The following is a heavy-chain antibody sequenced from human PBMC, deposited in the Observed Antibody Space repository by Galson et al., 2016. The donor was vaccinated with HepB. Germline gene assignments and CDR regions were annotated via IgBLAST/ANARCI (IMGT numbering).Heavy chain of an antibody. V-gene: IGHV3-15*01. CDR2: IKSKVDAETV. D-gene: IGHD6-13*01. J-gene: IGHJ4*02. CDR1: GVTFSHLW. CDR3: TTDPPLSGGAAAPW. Sequence: SLRLSCAASGVTFSHLWMTWVRQAPGKGLEWIGRIKSKVDAETVDYAAPVKGRFTISRDDSKNTLFLQMNSLRTEDTAVYYCTTDPPLSGGAAAPWWGLGTLVTVSS.